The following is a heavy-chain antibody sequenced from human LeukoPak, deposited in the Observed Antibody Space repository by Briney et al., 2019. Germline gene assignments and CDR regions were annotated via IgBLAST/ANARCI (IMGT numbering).Heavy chain of an antibody. V-gene: IGHV3-23*01. J-gene: IGHJ5*02. D-gene: IGHD2-21*02. CDR3: VREAGYCASVCLKSNWFDP. CDR2: LIGSSGST. CDR1: GFTSTNYA. Sequence: GGSLRLSCAASGFTSTNYAMNWVRQAPGKGLEWVSVLIGSSGSTDYADSVRGRFTISRDDSKNMVYLQMNSLRVEDTARYYCVREAGYCASVCLKSNWFDPWGQGTLVTVSS.